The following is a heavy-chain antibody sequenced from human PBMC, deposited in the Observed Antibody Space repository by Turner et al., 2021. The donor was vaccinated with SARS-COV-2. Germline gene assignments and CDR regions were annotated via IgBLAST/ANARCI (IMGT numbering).Heavy chain of an antibody. D-gene: IGHD6-19*01. V-gene: IGHV1-69*10. Sequence: QVQLVQSGAEVKKPGSSVTVSCKAYGGTFSSYAISWVRQAPGQGLGWRGGIIPILGIANYAQKSQGRVTITADKSTSTAYMEVSSMGAEYTAVYYCASSANSSGWHSWGQGTLVTVSS. CDR3: ASSANSSGWHS. CDR1: GGTFSSYA. CDR2: IIPILGIA. J-gene: IGHJ5*02.